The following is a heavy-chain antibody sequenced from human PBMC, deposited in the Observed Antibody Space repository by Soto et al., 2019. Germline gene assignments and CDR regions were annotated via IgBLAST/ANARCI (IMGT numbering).Heavy chain of an antibody. CDR2: ISAYNGNT. CDR3: ARGIHGTIFGVALAKRYYKDV. J-gene: IGHJ6*03. CDR1: GYTFTSYG. Sequence: ASVKVSCKASGYTFTSYGISWVRQAPGQGLEWMGWISAYNGNTNYAQKLQGRVTMTRNTSISTVYMELSSLRSEDTAVYYCARGIHGTIFGVALAKRYYKDVWGKGTTVTVSS. D-gene: IGHD3-3*01. V-gene: IGHV1-18*01.